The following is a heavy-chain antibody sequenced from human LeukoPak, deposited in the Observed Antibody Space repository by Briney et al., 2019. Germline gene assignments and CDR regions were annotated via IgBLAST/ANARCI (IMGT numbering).Heavy chain of an antibody. V-gene: IGHV3-21*01. CDR1: GFTFSSYS. CDR3: AISRLGRPNWFDP. D-gene: IGHD7-27*01. Sequence: GGSLRLSCAASGFTFSSYSMNWVHQAPGKGLEWVSSISSSSSYIYYADSVKGRFTISRDNAKNSLYLQMNSLRAEDTAVYYCAISRLGRPNWFDPWGQGTLVTVSS. CDR2: ISSSSSYI. J-gene: IGHJ5*02.